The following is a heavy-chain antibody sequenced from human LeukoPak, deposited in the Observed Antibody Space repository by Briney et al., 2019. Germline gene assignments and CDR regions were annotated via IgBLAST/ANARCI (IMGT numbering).Heavy chain of an antibody. CDR3: VRSGGYAYFDY. CDR1: GFTLSSYW. J-gene: IGHJ4*02. Sequence: GGSLRLSCAASGFTLSSYWMHWVRQGPGKGLVWVLRINSDGNSISYADSVKGRFTISRDNAKNTLYLQMGSLRAEDTAVFYCVRSGGYAYFDYWGQGTPVTVTS. CDR2: INSDGNSI. V-gene: IGHV3-74*01. D-gene: IGHD3-16*01.